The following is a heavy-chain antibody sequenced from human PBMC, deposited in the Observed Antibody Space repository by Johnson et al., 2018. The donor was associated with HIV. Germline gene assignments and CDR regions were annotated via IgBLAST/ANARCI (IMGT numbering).Heavy chain of an antibody. D-gene: IGHD4-23*01. Sequence: QVQLVESGGGVAQPGGSLRLSCAASGFTFSSYAMHWVRQAPGKGLEWVAVISYDGSNKYYADSVKGRFTISRDNSKNTLYLQMNSLRAEDTAVYYCRVVTGAFDIWGQGTMVTVSS. CDR1: GFTFSSYA. CDR3: RVVTGAFDI. CDR2: ISYDGSNK. V-gene: IGHV3-30*04. J-gene: IGHJ3*02.